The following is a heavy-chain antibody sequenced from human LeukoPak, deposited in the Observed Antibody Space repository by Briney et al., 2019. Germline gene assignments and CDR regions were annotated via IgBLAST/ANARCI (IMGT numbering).Heavy chain of an antibody. Sequence: SETLSLTCTVSGGSVNSYHWAWIRQPAGRGLEWVGRVHVSGSTNYNPSLRSRVAISLDTSKNQVSLILNSVSPADTAVYYCARDESSRDDTGGLHHWGRGVLVTVSS. CDR3: ARDESSRDDTGGLHH. J-gene: IGHJ4*01. V-gene: IGHV4-4*07. CDR2: VHVSGST. CDR1: GGSVNSYH. D-gene: IGHD2-8*02.